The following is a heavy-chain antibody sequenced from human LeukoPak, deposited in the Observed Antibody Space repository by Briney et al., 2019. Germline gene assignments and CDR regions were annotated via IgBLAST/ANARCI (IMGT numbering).Heavy chain of an antibody. Sequence: GESLKISCKDSGYRFSSYWIAWVRQMPGKGLEYIGIIYPGDSDIRYSPSFQGQVTISADKSISTAYLQWSSLKASDTAMYYCARQGTLEDSYGYVEPSDYWGQGTLVTVSS. CDR1: GYRFSSYW. J-gene: IGHJ4*02. V-gene: IGHV5-51*01. CDR2: IYPGDSDI. D-gene: IGHD5-18*01. CDR3: ARQGTLEDSYGYVEPSDY.